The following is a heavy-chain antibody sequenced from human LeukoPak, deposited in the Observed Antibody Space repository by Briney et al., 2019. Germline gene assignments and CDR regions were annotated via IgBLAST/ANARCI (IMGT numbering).Heavy chain of an antibody. V-gene: IGHV3-48*04. D-gene: IGHD1-26*01. Sequence: GGSLRLSCAASGFTFSSHNMNWVRQAPGKGLEWVSFITSGSRTVHYADSVKGRFTISRDNAKSLLYLQMNSLRVEDTAVYYCARGGGGYGYFDYWGQGTLVTVSS. J-gene: IGHJ4*02. CDR1: GFTFSSHN. CDR3: ARGGGGYGYFDY. CDR2: ITSGSRTV.